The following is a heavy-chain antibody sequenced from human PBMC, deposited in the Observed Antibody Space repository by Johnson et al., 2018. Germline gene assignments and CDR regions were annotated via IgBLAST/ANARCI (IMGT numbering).Heavy chain of an antibody. J-gene: IGHJ1*01. V-gene: IGHV3-48*02. CDR1: GFTFNTYS. CDR3: ARAIVGKGYFQH. D-gene: IGHD1-26*01. CDR2: ISSTSSTI. Sequence: VQLVQSGGGLVQPGGSLRLSCAASGFTFNTYSMNWVRQAPGKGLQWVSYISSTSSTIYYADSVKGRFTISRDNAKNSLYLQMNSLRDEDTAVYYCARAIVGKGYFQHWGQGTLVTVSS.